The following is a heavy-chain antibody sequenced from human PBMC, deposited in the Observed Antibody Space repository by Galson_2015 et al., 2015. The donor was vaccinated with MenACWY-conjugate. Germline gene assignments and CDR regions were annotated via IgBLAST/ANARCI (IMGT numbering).Heavy chain of an antibody. CDR3: ARRTLSGVYYYFDS. Sequence: RLSCAASGLSFSNYWMHWVRQAPGKGLVWVSRINSDGTTTNYADSVKGRFTISRDNAKNTLYLQMNSLRAEDTAVYYCARRTLSGVYYYFDSWGQGTLVTVSS. CDR2: INSDGTTT. J-gene: IGHJ4*02. V-gene: IGHV3-74*01. CDR1: GLSFSNYW. D-gene: IGHD5/OR15-5a*01.